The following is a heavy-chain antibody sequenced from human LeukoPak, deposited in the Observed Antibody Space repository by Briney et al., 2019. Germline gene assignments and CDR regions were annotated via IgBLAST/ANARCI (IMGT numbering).Heavy chain of an antibody. CDR2: IYPDDSDT. Sequence: GESLKISCKGSGYRFTSYWIGWVRQMPGKGLGWVGIIYPDDSDTRYSPSFQDQVIISADKSISTAYLQWSSLKASDTAMYYCARHYPGGDYFIDYWGQGTLVTVSS. J-gene: IGHJ4*02. CDR1: GYRFTSYW. D-gene: IGHD4-17*01. V-gene: IGHV5-51*01. CDR3: ARHYPGGDYFIDY.